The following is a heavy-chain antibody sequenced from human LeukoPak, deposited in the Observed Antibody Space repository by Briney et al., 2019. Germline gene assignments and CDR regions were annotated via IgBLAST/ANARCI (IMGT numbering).Heavy chain of an antibody. V-gene: IGHV5-51*01. CDR1: GYHFTTYW. D-gene: IGHD1-7*01. CDR2: VFPGDSKT. J-gene: IGHJ4*02. CDR3: ARLDTKNYQF. Sequence: GDSLKISCKVSGYHFTTYWIAWVRQKPGKGLEWMGMVFPGDSKTNYSPAFLGQVTMSVDKSIGAAYLQWRSPKASDTAMYYCARLDTKNYQFWGQGTLVSVSS.